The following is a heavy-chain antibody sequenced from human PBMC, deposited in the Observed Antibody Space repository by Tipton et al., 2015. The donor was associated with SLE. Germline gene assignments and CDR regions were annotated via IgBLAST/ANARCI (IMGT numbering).Heavy chain of an antibody. Sequence: SLRLSCAVSGFTFDDYAMHWVRQAPGKGLEWVSGISGTTSGSIIDYADSVKGRFTISRVNSKNSLYLQMNSLRAEDTAVYYCASHPRHNRDYSDSVDGLDIWGQGTMVTVSS. J-gene: IGHJ3*02. CDR2: ISGTTSGSII. D-gene: IGHD4-11*01. CDR1: GFTFDDYA. CDR3: ASHPRHNRDYSDSVDGLDI. V-gene: IGHV3-9*01.